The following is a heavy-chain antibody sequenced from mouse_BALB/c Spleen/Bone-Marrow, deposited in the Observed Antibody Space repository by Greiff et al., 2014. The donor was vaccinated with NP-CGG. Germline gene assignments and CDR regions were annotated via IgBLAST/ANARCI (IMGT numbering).Heavy chain of an antibody. J-gene: IGHJ4*01. CDR3: SRITTATGAMDY. D-gene: IGHD1-2*01. Sequence: VKVVESGPGLVAPSQSLSITCTVSGFSLTSYGVHWVRQPPGKGLEWLGVIWADGSTNYNSALMSRLSISKDNSKSQVFLKMNSLQTDDTAMYYCSRITTATGAMDYWGQGTSATVSS. V-gene: IGHV2-9*02. CDR1: GFSLTSYG. CDR2: IWADGST.